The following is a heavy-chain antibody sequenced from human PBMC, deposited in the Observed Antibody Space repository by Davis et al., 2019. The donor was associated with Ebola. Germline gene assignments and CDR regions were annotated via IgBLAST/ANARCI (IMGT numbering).Heavy chain of an antibody. Sequence: SETLSLTCAVYGGSFSGYYWSWIRQPPGKGLEWIGEINHSGSTNYNPSLKSRVTISVDKSKNQFSLKLSSVTAADTAVYYCARDNGDNKYFQHWGQGTLVTVSS. CDR2: INHSGST. D-gene: IGHD2-8*01. CDR3: ARDNGDNKYFQH. CDR1: GGSFSGYY. V-gene: IGHV4-34*01. J-gene: IGHJ1*01.